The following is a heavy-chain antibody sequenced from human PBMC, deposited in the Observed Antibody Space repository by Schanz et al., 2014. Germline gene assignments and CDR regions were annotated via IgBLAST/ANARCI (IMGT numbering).Heavy chain of an antibody. V-gene: IGHV3-30*18. Sequence: QAQVVESGGGVVQPGRSLRLSCAASGFTFSSYGIHWVRQAPGKGLEWVTVISYDGSNKYYADSVKGRFTISRDNSKNTVYLQRNSLRSEDAALYYCAKLGQDTNGSFDIWGQGTRVTVSS. CDR2: ISYDGSNK. CDR3: AKLGQDTNGSFDI. CDR1: GFTFSSYG. J-gene: IGHJ3*02. D-gene: IGHD2-8*01.